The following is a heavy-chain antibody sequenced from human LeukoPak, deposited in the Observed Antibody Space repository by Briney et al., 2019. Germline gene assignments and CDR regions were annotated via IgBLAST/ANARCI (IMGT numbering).Heavy chain of an antibody. Sequence: SETLSLTCAVYGGSFSGYYWSWIRQPPGKGLEWIGEINHSGSTNYNPSLKSRVTISVDTSKNQFSLKLSSVTAADTAVYYCARLAPSGWYDYWGQGTLVTVSS. CDR2: INHSGST. V-gene: IGHV4-34*01. CDR3: ARLAPSGWYDY. D-gene: IGHD6-19*01. J-gene: IGHJ4*02. CDR1: GGSFSGYY.